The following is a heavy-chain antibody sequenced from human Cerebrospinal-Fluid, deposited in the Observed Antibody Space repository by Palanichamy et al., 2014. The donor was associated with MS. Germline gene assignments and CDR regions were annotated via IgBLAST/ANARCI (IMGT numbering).Heavy chain of an antibody. CDR1: SSAISSGYY. D-gene: IGHD1-1*01. J-gene: IGHJ4*02. V-gene: IGHV4-38-2*02. Sequence: QVQLQESGPGLVKPSETLSLTCTVSSSAISSGYYWGWIRQPPGKGLEWIGNLYHSGNTYYSPSLKSRVTISVDTSKNHFSLSLRSVTVADTAVYYCAGVTTATNAFDYWGQGTLITVSS. CDR2: LYHSGNT. CDR3: AGVTTATNAFDY.